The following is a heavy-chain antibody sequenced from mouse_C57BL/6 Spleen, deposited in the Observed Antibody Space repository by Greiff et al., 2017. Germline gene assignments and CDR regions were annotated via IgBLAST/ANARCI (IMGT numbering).Heavy chain of an antibody. CDR3: ARGGAQAIDY. CDR1: GYAFSSSW. D-gene: IGHD3-2*02. CDR2: IYPGDGDT. V-gene: IGHV1-82*01. Sequence: QVQLQQSGPELVKPGASVKISCKASGYAFSSSWMNWVKQRPGKGLEWIGRIYPGDGDTNYNGKFKGKATLTADKSSSTAYMQLSGLTSEDSAVYFCARGGAQAIDYWGQGTTLTVSS. J-gene: IGHJ2*01.